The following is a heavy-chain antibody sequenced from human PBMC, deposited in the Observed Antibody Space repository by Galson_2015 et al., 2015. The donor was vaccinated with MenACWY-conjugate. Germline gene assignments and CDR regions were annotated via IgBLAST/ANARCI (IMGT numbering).Heavy chain of an antibody. Sequence: SLRLSCAASGFTFSSYGMNWVRQTPGKGLEWVSGISGRVSDNCGRGGRTNYADSVWVRFTSSRYNSRNTLSLQMNSLRDEDTALYYCAKDIDFFIVYYFDFWGQGVLVTVSS. V-gene: IGHV3-23*01. D-gene: IGHD3-3*01. CDR2: ISGRVSDNCGRGGRT. J-gene: IGHJ4*02. CDR3: AKDIDFFIVYYFDF. CDR1: GFTFSSYG.